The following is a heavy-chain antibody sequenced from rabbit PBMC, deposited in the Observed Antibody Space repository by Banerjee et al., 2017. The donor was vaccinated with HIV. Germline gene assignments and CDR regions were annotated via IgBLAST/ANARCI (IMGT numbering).Heavy chain of an antibody. CDR2: IDSSSGNT. J-gene: IGHJ6*01. CDR3: ARDTTETVGYAFDL. V-gene: IGHV1S40*01. Sequence: VRQAPGKGLEWIGCIDSSSGNTAYATWAKGRFTISKTSSTTVTLQMTSLTAADTATYFCARDTTETVGYAFDLWGQGTLVTVS. D-gene: IGHD6-1*01.